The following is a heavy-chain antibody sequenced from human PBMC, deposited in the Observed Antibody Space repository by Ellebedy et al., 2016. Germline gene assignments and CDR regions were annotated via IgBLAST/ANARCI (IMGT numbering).Heavy chain of an antibody. CDR2: IIPILGVA. D-gene: IGHD1-26*01. CDR3: AREYTSGSLSRFDP. J-gene: IGHJ5*02. CDR1: GGTFTSYA. V-gene: IGHV1-69*10. Sequence: ASVKVSCKASGGTFTSYAIGWVRQAPGQGLEWMGGIIPILGVANYAQRFQGRVTITADISTSTAYMELSSLRSEDTAVYYCAREYTSGSLSRFDPWGQGTLVTVSS.